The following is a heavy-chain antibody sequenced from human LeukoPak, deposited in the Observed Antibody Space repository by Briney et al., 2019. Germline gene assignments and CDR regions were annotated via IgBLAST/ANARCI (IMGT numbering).Heavy chain of an antibody. V-gene: IGHV4-59*11. Sequence: PSETLSLTCTVSGGSISSHYWRWFRQPPGKELEWIGYIYYSGTTDYNPSLKSRVTISLDTSRTQFSLKLDSVTAADTAVYYCARKRHDSSGYHFDYWGQGTQVTVSS. CDR1: GGSISSHY. CDR2: IYYSGTT. D-gene: IGHD3-22*01. J-gene: IGHJ4*02. CDR3: ARKRHDSSGYHFDY.